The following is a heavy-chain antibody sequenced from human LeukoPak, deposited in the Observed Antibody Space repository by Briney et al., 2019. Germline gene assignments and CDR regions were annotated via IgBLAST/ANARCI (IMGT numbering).Heavy chain of an antibody. Sequence: GGSLRLSCAASGFTFSNAWMSWVRQAPGKGLEWVGRIKSKTDGGTTDYAAPVKGRFTISTDDSKNTTYLQMNSLKTEDTAVYYCTPADYYDSSGYDYYYYGMDVWGQGTTVTVSS. V-gene: IGHV3-15*01. CDR1: GFTFSNAW. CDR3: TPADYYDSSGYDYYYYGMDV. CDR2: IKSKTDGGTT. D-gene: IGHD3-22*01. J-gene: IGHJ6*02.